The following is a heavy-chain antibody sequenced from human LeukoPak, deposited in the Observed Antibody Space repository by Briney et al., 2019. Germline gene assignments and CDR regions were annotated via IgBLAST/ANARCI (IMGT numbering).Heavy chain of an antibody. V-gene: IGHV3-43*02. CDR3: AKVYDFWSGYSPSSASHYYMDV. Sequence: GGSLRLSCAASGFTFDDYAMHWVRQAPGKGLEWVSLISGDGGSTYYADSVKGRFTISRDNSKTSLYLQMNSLRTEDTALYYCAKVYDFWSGYSPSSASHYYMDVWGKGTTVTVSS. D-gene: IGHD3-3*01. CDR1: GFTFDDYA. J-gene: IGHJ6*03. CDR2: ISGDGGST.